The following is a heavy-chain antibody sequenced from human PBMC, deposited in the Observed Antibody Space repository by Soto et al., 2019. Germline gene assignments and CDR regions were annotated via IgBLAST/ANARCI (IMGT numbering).Heavy chain of an antibody. CDR1: GYTFIAYY. V-gene: IGHV1-2*02. J-gene: IGHJ4*02. CDR2: VNPNRGGT. Sequence: QVQLVQSGAEVKKPGTSLKVSCKTSGYTFIAYYIHWVRQAPGQGLEWMGWVNPNRGGTSYAQRFQDRVTMTRDTSISTAYMDLSRLTSDDTAVYYCAASDSITTTGDYWGQGTLVIVSS. CDR3: AASDSITTTGDY. D-gene: IGHD1-1*01.